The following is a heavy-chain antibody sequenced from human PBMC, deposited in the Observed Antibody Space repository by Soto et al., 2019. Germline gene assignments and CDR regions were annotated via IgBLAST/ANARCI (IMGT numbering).Heavy chain of an antibody. D-gene: IGHD3-3*02. V-gene: IGHV1-69*12. CDR2: IIPLFRTP. CDR1: GGTFSSYA. Sequence: QVQLVQSGAEVKEPGSSVKVSCQASGGTFSSYALSWVRQAPGQGLEWMGGIIPLFRTPDYAQKFQGRVTITADESTSTAYMELSSLRSEDTAIYYCARDNGRPQLGGNYYYITDVWGQGTTITVS. CDR3: ARDNGRPQLGGNYYYITDV. J-gene: IGHJ6*02.